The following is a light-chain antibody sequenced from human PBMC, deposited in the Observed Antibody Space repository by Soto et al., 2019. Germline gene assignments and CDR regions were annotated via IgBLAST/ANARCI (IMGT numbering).Light chain of an antibody. V-gene: IGLV1-36*01. CDR2: YDD. Sequence: QPVLTQPPSVSEAPRQRVTISCSGSSSNIGNNAVNWYQQLPGKAPKLLIYYDDLVPSGVSDRFSGSKSGTSASLAISGLQSEDEADYYCAVWDGSLNGVIFGGGTKLTVL. CDR1: SSNIGNNA. CDR3: AVWDGSLNGVI. J-gene: IGLJ2*01.